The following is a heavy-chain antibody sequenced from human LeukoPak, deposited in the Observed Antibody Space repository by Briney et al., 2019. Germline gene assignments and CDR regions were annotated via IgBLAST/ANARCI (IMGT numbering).Heavy chain of an antibody. CDR3: ATGKQTGERVFDY. Sequence: ASVKVSCKASGYTFTSYDINWVRQATGQGLEWMGWMNPNSGNTGYAQKFQGRVTMTEDTFTDTAYMELSSLRSEDTAVYYCATGKQTGERVFDYWGQGTLVTVSS. CDR2: MNPNSGNT. J-gene: IGHJ4*02. CDR1: GYTFTSYD. V-gene: IGHV1-8*01. D-gene: IGHD7-27*01.